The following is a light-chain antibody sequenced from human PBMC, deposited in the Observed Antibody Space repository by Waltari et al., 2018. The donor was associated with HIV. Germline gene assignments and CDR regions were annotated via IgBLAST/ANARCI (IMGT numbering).Light chain of an antibody. V-gene: IGLV1-44*01. CDR2: TNN. CDR1: SPNIGINS. J-gene: IGLJ2*01. Sequence: QSVLTQPPSASGTPGQRVTISCSGSSPNIGINSVNWYQQLPGTAPKLPIYTNNRGPCGVPERVSASKSGTSASLAISRLQSEDEADYYCEAWDDSLNGVVFGGGTKLTVL. CDR3: EAWDDSLNGVV.